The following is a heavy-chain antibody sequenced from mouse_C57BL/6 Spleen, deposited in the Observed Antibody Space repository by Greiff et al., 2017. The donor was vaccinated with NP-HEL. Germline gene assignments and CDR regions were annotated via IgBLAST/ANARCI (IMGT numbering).Heavy chain of an antibody. Sequence: EVMLVESGGGLVQPGGSMKLSCAASGFTFSDAWMDWVRQSPEKGLEWVAEIRNKANNHATYYAESVKGRFTISRDDSKSSVYLQMNSLRAEDTGIYYCTKGIYYDYEAWFAYWGQGTLVTVSA. J-gene: IGHJ3*01. V-gene: IGHV6-6*01. CDR1: GFTFSDAW. CDR3: TKGIYYDYEAWFAY. CDR2: IRNKANNHAT. D-gene: IGHD2-4*01.